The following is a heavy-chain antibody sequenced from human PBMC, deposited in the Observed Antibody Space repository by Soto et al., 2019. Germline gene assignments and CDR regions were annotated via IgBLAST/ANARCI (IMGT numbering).Heavy chain of an antibody. D-gene: IGHD3-10*01. CDR1: GGSISSYY. CDR2: IYYSGST. CDR3: AGGRITMVRGALPYYYYYGMDV. V-gene: IGHV4-59*01. J-gene: IGHJ6*02. Sequence: PSETLSLTCTVSGGSISSYYWSWILQPPGKGLEWIGYIYYSGSTNYNPSLKSRVTISVDTSKNQFSLKLSSVTAADTAVYYCAGGRITMVRGALPYYYYYGMDVWGQGTTVTVSS.